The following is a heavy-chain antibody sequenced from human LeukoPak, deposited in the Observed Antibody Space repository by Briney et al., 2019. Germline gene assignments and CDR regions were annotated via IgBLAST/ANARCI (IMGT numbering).Heavy chain of an antibody. CDR1: GGSFSGYY. CDR3: ASVYDSSGYYPF. D-gene: IGHD3-22*01. V-gene: IGHV4-34*01. J-gene: IGHJ4*02. Sequence: SETLSLTCAVYGGSFSGYYWSWVRQPPGKGLEWIGEINHSGSTNYNPSLKSRVTISVDTSKNQFSLKLSSVTAADTAVYYCASVYDSSGYYPFWGQGTLVTVSS. CDR2: INHSGST.